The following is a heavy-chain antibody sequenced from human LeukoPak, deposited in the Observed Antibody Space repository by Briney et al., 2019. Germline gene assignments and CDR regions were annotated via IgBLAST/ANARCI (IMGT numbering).Heavy chain of an antibody. D-gene: IGHD3-10*01. J-gene: IGHJ3*02. CDR1: GFIFSDYY. V-gene: IGHV4-38-2*01. Sequence: GSLRLSCAASGFIFSDYYMTWIRQAPGKGLEWIGNIYYTGNTYYNSSLKSRVTISLDTSKNQFSLKVISMTAADTAAYYCTKSDGYGLIRICGRGTMVTVSS. CDR2: IYYTGNT. CDR3: TKSDGYGLIRI.